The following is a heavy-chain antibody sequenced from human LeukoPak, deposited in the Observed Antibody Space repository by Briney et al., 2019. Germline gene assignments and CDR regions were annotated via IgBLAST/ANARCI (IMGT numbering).Heavy chain of an antibody. CDR3: AKDSVSRYYLGPFFAQAT. V-gene: IGHV3-23*01. J-gene: IGHJ5*02. Sequence: GGSPRLSCAASGFTLSSYAMSWVRQAPGKGLEWVSAISGSGGSPYYAVSVKGRFTILKDNSKNPLYLQMNSLRAEDTAVYYCAKDSVSRYYLGPFFAQATWGQGTLVTVSS. CDR2: ISGSGGSP. D-gene: IGHD2/OR15-2a*01. CDR1: GFTLSSYA.